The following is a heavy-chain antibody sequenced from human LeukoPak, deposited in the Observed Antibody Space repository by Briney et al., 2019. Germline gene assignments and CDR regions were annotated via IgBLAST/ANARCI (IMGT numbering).Heavy chain of an antibody. CDR3: ARHYGGNSGFDY. D-gene: IGHD4-23*01. V-gene: IGHV3-21*01. CDR2: ISSSSSYI. J-gene: IGHJ4*02. Sequence: GGSLRLSCVASGFTFSSYSMNWVRQAPGKGLEWVSSISSSSSYIYYADSVKGRFTISRDNAKNSLYLQMNSLRAEDTAVYYCARHYGGNSGFDYWGQGTLVTVSS. CDR1: GFTFSSYS.